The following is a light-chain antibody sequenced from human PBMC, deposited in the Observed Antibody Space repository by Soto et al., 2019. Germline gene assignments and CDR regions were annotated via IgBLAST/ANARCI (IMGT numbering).Light chain of an antibody. CDR1: QDLSSW. CDR3: QQPISFPIT. V-gene: IGKV1D-12*01. J-gene: IGKJ5*01. Sequence: DIQMTQSPSSVSASVGDRVTITCRASQDLSSWLAWYQQKPGKAPNLLISAASSLQSGVPSRFSGSGSGTDFTLTFRSLQPEDFATYYCQQPISFPITFGQGTRLEIK. CDR2: AAS.